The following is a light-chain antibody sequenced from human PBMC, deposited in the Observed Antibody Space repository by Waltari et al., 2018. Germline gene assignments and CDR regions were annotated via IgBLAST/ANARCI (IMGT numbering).Light chain of an antibody. J-gene: IGLJ3*02. V-gene: IGLV3-21*04. CDR3: QVWDDTNNSGV. Sequence: YVVTQPPSVSVAPGKTARLTCEGENIESKSVNWDQQKPGQAPVLVMFYDRDRPSGIPERFSGSNSGNTATLTINWVEPGDEADYHCQVWDDTNNSGVFGGGTKLTVL. CDR2: YDR. CDR1: NIESKS.